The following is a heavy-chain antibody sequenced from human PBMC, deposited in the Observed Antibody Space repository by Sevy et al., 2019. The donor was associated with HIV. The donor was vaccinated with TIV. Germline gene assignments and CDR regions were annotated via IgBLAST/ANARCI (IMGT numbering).Heavy chain of an antibody. J-gene: IGHJ3*02. CDR1: GGSISSGSYY. V-gene: IGHV4-39*01. CDR3: ARHQYSSSWYPGGGDAFDI. D-gene: IGHD6-13*01. CDR2: IYYSGST. Sequence: SETLSLTCTVSGGSISSGSYYWGWIRQPPGKGLDWIGSIYYSGSTYYNPSLKSRVTISVDTSKNQFSLKLGSVTAADTAVYYCARHQYSSSWYPGGGDAFDIWGQGTMVTVSS.